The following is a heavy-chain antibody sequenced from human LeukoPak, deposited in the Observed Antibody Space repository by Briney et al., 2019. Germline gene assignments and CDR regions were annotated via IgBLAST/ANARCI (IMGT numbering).Heavy chain of an antibody. Sequence: PSETLSLTCAVYGGSFSGYYWSWIRQPPGKGLEWIGEINHSGSTNYNPSLKSRVTISVDTSKNQFSLKLSSVTAADTAVYYCARGGSGSYQERRHWFDPWGQGTLVTVSS. CDR1: GGSFSGYY. D-gene: IGHD3-16*02. CDR2: INHSGST. CDR3: ARGGSGSYQERRHWFDP. J-gene: IGHJ5*02. V-gene: IGHV4-34*01.